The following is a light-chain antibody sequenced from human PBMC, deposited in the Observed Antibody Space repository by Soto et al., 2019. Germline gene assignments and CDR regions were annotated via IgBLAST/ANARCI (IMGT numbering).Light chain of an antibody. Sequence: IQLTQSPSSLSASVGDRVTITCRASQGISSYLAWFQQKPGKAPKLLIYAASTLQSGVPSRFSGSGPGTDFTLTISSLQPEDFATYYCQQLNSYPRTFGQGTKVAIK. J-gene: IGKJ1*01. CDR1: QGISSY. CDR2: AAS. CDR3: QQLNSYPRT. V-gene: IGKV1-9*01.